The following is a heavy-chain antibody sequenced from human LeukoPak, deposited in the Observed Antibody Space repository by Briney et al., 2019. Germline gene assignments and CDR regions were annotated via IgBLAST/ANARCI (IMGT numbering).Heavy chain of an antibody. V-gene: IGHV3-21*01. D-gene: IGHD5-24*01. CDR2: ISSSSSYI. CDR1: GFTFSSYS. J-gene: IGHJ4*02. CDR3: ARDRYLIKMATIVYYFDY. Sequence: PGGSLRLSCAASGFTFSSYSMNWVRQAPGKGLEWVSSISSSSSYIYYADSVKGRFTIPRDNAKNSLYLQMNSLRAEDTAVYYCARDRYLIKMATIVYYFDYWGQGTLVTVSS.